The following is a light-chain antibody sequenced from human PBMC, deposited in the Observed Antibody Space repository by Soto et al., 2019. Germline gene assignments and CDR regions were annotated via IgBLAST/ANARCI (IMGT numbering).Light chain of an antibody. J-gene: IGLJ1*01. V-gene: IGLV2-14*01. CDR3: SSFASSSTLFV. CDR1: SRDVGGYNY. CDR2: EVS. Sequence: QSALTQPASVSGSPGQSITISCTGTSRDVGGYNYVAWYQQHPDRAPKVMIYEVSNRPSGVSNRFSGSKSGNTASLTISGLQAEDEADYYCSSFASSSTLFVFGTGTKLTVL.